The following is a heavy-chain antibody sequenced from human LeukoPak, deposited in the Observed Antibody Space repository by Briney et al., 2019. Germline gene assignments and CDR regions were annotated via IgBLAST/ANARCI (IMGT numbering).Heavy chain of an antibody. Sequence: SQTLSLTCTVSGGSISSGSHYWSWIRQPAGKGLEWIGRISLSGSTNYNPSLKSRVSISVDTSKNQFSLKLSSVTAADTAVYYCAREAYSSSWYSSLGEYYYYYYMDVWGKGTTVMISS. D-gene: IGHD6-13*01. CDR3: AREAYSSSWYSSLGEYYYYYYMDV. J-gene: IGHJ6*03. CDR2: ISLSGST. CDR1: GGSISSGSHY. V-gene: IGHV4-61*02.